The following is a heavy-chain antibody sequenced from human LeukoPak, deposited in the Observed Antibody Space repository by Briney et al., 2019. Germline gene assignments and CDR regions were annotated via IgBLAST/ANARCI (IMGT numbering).Heavy chain of an antibody. V-gene: IGHV3-7*01. CDR3: ARVHVVDGLVFDY. CDR2: TNQDGSDK. D-gene: IGHD2-15*01. J-gene: IGHJ4*02. CDR1: GFTFRSHW. Sequence: PGGSLRLSCAAAGFTFRSHWMSWIRQAPGKGLEWVANTNQDGSDKQYVDSVKGRFTISRDNAKNSLYLQMDSLRAEDTGLYYCARVHVVDGLVFDYWGQGALVTVSS.